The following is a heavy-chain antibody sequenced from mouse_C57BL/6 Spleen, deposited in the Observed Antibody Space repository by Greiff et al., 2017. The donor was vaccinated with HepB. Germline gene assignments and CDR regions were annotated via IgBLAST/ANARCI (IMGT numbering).Heavy chain of an antibody. J-gene: IGHJ4*01. D-gene: IGHD4-1*01. Sequence: VQLQQSGAELVKPGASVKISCKASGYAFSSYWMNWVKQRPGKGLEWIGQIYPGDGDTNYNGKFKGKATLTADKSSSTAYMQLSSLTSEDSAVYFCARELTGYYAMDYWGQGTSVTVSS. CDR1: GYAFSSYW. V-gene: IGHV1-80*01. CDR3: ARELTGYYAMDY. CDR2: IYPGDGDT.